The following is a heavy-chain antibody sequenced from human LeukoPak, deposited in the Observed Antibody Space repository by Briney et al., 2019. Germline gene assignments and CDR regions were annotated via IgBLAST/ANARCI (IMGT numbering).Heavy chain of an antibody. V-gene: IGHV3-23*01. CDR3: ATRPIRYCTNGVCPFDY. J-gene: IGHJ4*02. D-gene: IGHD2-8*01. CDR2: ISGSGGST. CDR1: GFTFSSYA. Sequence: GGSLRLSCAASGFTFSSYAMSWVRQAPGKGLEWVSAISGSGGSTYYADSVKGRFTISRDNSKNTLYLQMNSLRAEDTAVYYCATRPIRYCTNGVCPFDYWGQGTLVTVSS.